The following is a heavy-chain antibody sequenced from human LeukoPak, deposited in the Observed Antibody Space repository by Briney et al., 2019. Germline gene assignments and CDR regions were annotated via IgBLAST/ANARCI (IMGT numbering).Heavy chain of an antibody. CDR3: TRDSVYSYGLSELGY. CDR2: IRSKAYGGTT. J-gene: IGHJ4*02. V-gene: IGHV3-49*04. D-gene: IGHD5-18*01. Sequence: GGSLRLSCTASGFTFGDYAMSWVRQAPGKGLEWVGFIRSKAYGGTTEYAAYVKGRFTISRDDSKSIAYLQMNSLKTEDTAVYYCTRDSVYSYGLSELGYWGQGTLVTVSS. CDR1: GFTFGDYA.